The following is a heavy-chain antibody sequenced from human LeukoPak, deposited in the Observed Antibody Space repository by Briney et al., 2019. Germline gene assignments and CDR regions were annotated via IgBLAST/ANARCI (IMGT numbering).Heavy chain of an antibody. CDR1: GESFSGYF. Sequence: SETLSLTCAVYGESFSGYFWNWSRQPPGKGLEWIGEINHSGSTSNHNPSLKSRVTISVDTSKNQFSLKLSSVTAADTAVYYCARKSGYARDYWGQGNLVTVSS. CDR2: INHSGSTS. V-gene: IGHV4-34*01. J-gene: IGHJ4*02. CDR3: ARKSGYARDY. D-gene: IGHD5-12*01.